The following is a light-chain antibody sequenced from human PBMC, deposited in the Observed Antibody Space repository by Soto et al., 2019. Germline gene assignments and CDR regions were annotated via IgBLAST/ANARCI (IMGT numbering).Light chain of an antibody. J-gene: IGLJ1*01. Sequence: QSDLTQPASVSGAPGQSITISCTRTSSDVGAYNYVSWYQQHPGKAPKLIIYDVSKRPSGGSNRFSGSKAGNTASLTISGLQAQDEADYYCRSHATVITYVCGTGTKVTVL. V-gene: IGLV2-14*01. CDR2: DVS. CDR3: RSHATVITYV. CDR1: SSDVGAYNY.